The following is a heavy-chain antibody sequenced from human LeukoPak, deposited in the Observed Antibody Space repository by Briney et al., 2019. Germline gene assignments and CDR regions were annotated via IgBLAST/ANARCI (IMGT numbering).Heavy chain of an antibody. D-gene: IGHD4-11*01. J-gene: IGHJ5*02. V-gene: IGHV1-18*01. CDR2: ISAYNGNT. CDR1: GYTFTSYG. Sequence: ASVKVSCKASGYTFTSYGISWVRQAPGQGLEWMGWISAYNGNTNYAQRLQGRVTMPTDTSTSTAYMELRSLRSDDTAVYYCARVSATVESFDPWGQGTLVTVSS. CDR3: ARVSATVESFDP.